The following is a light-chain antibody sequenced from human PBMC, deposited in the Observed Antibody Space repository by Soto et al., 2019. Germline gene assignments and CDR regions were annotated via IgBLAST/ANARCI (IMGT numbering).Light chain of an antibody. CDR1: QTVGTS. V-gene: IGKV3-11*01. CDR2: DAS. Sequence: EIVLTQSPVTLSLSPGERATVSCRASQTVGTSLAWYQHKPGQAPRLLIYDASNRTTGIPIRFSGGGSGTDFTLTISSLEPEDFAIYYCQQRSDWPPYTFCQGTKVEV. J-gene: IGKJ2*01. CDR3: QQRSDWPPYT.